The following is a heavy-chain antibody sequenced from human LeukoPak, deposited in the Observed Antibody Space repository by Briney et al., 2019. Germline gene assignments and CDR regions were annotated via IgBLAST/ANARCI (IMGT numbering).Heavy chain of an antibody. CDR2: ITGTGRTK. V-gene: IGHV3-11*01. J-gene: IGHJ5*02. D-gene: IGHD1-26*01. CDR1: GFTFSDYY. CDR3: FLGAQGLDP. Sequence: KTGGSLRPSCAASGFTFSDYYMSWIRQSPGKGLEWVSSITGTGRTKYYADFVEGRFAVSRDNAKNSLFLQMNNLRADDTAVYYCFLGAQGLDPWGQGTLVTVSS.